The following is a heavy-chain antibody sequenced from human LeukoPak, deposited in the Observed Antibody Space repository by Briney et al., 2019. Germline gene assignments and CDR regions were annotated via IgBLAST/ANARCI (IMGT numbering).Heavy chain of an antibody. D-gene: IGHD3-3*01. CDR3: ARDQGFSYYFYYMDV. CDR1: GFTFSLYT. CDR2: INQDGSEK. Sequence: GGSLRLSCAASGFTFSLYTMHWVRQAPGKGLEWVANINQDGSEKYYVDSVKGRFTISRDNAKNSLYLQMNSLRAEDTAVYYCARDQGFSYYFYYMDVWGKGTTVTVSS. V-gene: IGHV3-7*01. J-gene: IGHJ6*03.